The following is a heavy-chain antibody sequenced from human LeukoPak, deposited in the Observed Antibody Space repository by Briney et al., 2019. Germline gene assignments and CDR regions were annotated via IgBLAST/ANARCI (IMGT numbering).Heavy chain of an antibody. Sequence: SVEVSCKASGGTFSSYAISWVRQAPGQGLEWMGRIIPIFGTANYAQKFQGRVTITTDESTSTAYMELSSLRSEDTAVYYCAREAYSSPFFDYWGQGTLVTVSS. CDR1: GGTFSSYA. CDR2: IIPIFGTA. D-gene: IGHD6-13*01. J-gene: IGHJ4*02. V-gene: IGHV1-69*05. CDR3: AREAYSSPFFDY.